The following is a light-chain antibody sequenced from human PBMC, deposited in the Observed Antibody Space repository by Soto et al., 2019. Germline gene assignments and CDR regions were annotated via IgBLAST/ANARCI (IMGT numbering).Light chain of an antibody. V-gene: IGKV3-20*01. Sequence: EIVLTQSPGTLSLSPGERATLSCRASQSVYSRYLAWYQQKPGQAPRLLIYGASSRLTGIPERFSGSGYGTDFTLTISRLEPEDVAVYYCQQYGNSPRSFGGGTKVEIK. CDR1: QSVYSRY. CDR2: GAS. J-gene: IGKJ4*01. CDR3: QQYGNSPRS.